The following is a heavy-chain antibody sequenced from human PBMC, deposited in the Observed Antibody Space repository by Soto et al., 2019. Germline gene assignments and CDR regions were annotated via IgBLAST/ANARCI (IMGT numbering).Heavy chain of an antibody. Sequence: GGSLRLSCAGSGFTLSDHYIDWVRQAPGKGLEWVGRSRDKPQGYSTAYAASVKGRFTTSRDESKNSAYLQMNSLKTEDTAVYYCAKAPIQLWSNTRWYYYYGMDVWGQGTTVTVSS. CDR1: GFTLSDHY. J-gene: IGHJ6*02. CDR2: SRDKPQGYST. D-gene: IGHD5-18*01. CDR3: AKAPIQLWSNTRWYYYYGMDV. V-gene: IGHV3-72*01.